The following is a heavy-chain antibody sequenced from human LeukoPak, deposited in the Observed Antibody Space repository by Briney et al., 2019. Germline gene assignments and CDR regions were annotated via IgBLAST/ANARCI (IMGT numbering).Heavy chain of an antibody. V-gene: IGHV4-59*12. CDR2: IYYSGST. CDR1: GGSISSYF. J-gene: IGHJ4*02. D-gene: IGHD1-26*01. CDR3: ARLGGSYYEVDY. Sequence: SETLSLTCTVSGGSISSYFWSWIRQPPGKGLEWIGYIYYSGSTNYNPSLKSRVTISVDTSKNQFSLKLSSVTAADTAVYYCARLGGSYYEVDYWGQGTLVTVSS.